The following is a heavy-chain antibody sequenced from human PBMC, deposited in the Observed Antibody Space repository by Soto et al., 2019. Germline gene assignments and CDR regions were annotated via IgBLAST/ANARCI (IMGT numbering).Heavy chain of an antibody. J-gene: IGHJ4*02. CDR3: ARKGTGAPVDY. Sequence: ASVKVSCKASGFTFRIHGFSWVRQAPGQGLEWMGWISANNGDTHYAQKFQGRVTLTTDSSTSTAYMEVRSLRSDDTAVYFCARKGTGAPVDYWGQGTLVTVSS. D-gene: IGHD1-1*01. CDR2: ISANNGDT. V-gene: IGHV1-18*01. CDR1: GFTFRIHG.